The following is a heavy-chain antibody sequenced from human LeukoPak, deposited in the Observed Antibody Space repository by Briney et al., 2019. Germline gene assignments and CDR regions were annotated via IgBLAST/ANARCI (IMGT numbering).Heavy chain of an antibody. D-gene: IGHD1-26*01. CDR3: ARRPVGYYYMDV. V-gene: IGHV4-59*01. Sequence: PSETLSLTCTVSGGSISSYFWSWIRQPPGKGLEWIGYIYYSGSTNYNPSLKSRVTISVDTSKNQFSLKLSSVTAADTAVYYCARRPVGYYYMDVWGKGTTVTVSS. CDR2: IYYSGST. CDR1: GGSISSYF. J-gene: IGHJ6*03.